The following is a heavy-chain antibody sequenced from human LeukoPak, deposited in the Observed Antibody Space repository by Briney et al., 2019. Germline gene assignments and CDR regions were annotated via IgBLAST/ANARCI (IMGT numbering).Heavy chain of an antibody. V-gene: IGHV3-23*01. J-gene: IGHJ4*02. D-gene: IGHD4-23*01. CDR2: IVGDTVT. Sequence: GGSLRLTCAASGFTFNSYAMSWVRQAPGKGLEWVSAIVGDTVTFYTDSVKGRFTISRDNSKNTLYLQMNGLRAEDTAIYYCAKGSAQWELYDYWGQGTLVTVSS. CDR3: AKGSAQWELYDY. CDR1: GFTFNSYA.